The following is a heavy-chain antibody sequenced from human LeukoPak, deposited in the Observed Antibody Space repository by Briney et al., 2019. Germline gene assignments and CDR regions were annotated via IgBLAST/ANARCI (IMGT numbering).Heavy chain of an antibody. D-gene: IGHD7-27*01. CDR1: GYTFTGWY. V-gene: IGHV1-2*02. CDR3: ARDAETLINWGSADYFDY. Sequence: GASVEVSCKASGYTFTGWYMHWVRQAPGQELEWMGWIKPDSGGTDYAQKFQGRVTMARDTSISTAYMELSRLTSDDTAVYYCARDAETLINWGSADYFDYWGQGTLVTVSS. CDR2: IKPDSGGT. J-gene: IGHJ4*02.